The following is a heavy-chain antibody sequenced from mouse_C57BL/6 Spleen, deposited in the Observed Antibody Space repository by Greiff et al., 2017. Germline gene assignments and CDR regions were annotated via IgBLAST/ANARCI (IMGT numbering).Heavy chain of an antibody. CDR3: ARDLLGLAY. V-gene: IGHV5-4*01. D-gene: IGHD4-1*01. CDR1: GFTFSSYA. CDR2: ISDGGSYT. Sequence: EVQVVESGGGLVKPGGSLKLSCAASGFTFSSYAMSWVRQTPEKRLEWVATISDGGSYTYYPDNVKGRFTISRDNAKNNLYLQMSHLKSEDTAMYYCARDLLGLAYWGQGTLVTVSA. J-gene: IGHJ3*01.